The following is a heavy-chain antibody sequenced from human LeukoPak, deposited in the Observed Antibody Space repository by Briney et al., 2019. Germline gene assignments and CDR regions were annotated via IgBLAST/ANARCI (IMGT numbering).Heavy chain of an antibody. CDR3: ASGPKEFDY. J-gene: IGHJ4*02. Sequence: PGGSPRLSCAASGFTFSSYAMHWVRQAPGKGLEWVAVISYDGSNKYYADSVKGRFTISRDNSKNTLYLQMNSLRAEDTAVYYCASGPKEFDYWGQGTLVTVSS. V-gene: IGHV3-30-3*01. CDR2: ISYDGSNK. CDR1: GFTFSSYA.